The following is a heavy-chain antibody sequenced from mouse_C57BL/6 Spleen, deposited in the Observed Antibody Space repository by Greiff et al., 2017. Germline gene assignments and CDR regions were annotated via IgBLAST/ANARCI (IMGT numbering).Heavy chain of an antibody. V-gene: IGHV5-4*01. CDR3: ARDRTTVGEDWYFDL. Sequence: VQLKESGGGLVKPGGSLKLSCAASGFTFSSYAMSWVRQTPEKRLEWVATISDGGSYTYYPDNVKGRFTIARDNAKNNLYLQMSHLKSEDTAMYYCARDRTTVGEDWYFDLWGTGTTVTVSS. D-gene: IGHD1-1*01. J-gene: IGHJ1*03. CDR1: GFTFSSYA. CDR2: ISDGGSYT.